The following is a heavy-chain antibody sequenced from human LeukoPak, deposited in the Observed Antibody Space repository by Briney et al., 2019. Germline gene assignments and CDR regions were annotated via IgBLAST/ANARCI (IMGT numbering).Heavy chain of an antibody. J-gene: IGHJ2*01. CDR2: IYTSGST. Sequence: PSETLPLTCTVSGGSISSGFYYWSWIRQPAGKGLEWIGRIYTSGSTNYNPSLKSRVSTSVDTSKNQFSLKLSSVTAADTAVYYCARGKYYYGSGTYYTRSYDWYFDLWGRGTLVTVSS. V-gene: IGHV4-61*02. CDR1: GGSISSGFYY. D-gene: IGHD3-10*01. CDR3: ARGKYYYGSGTYYTRSYDWYFDL.